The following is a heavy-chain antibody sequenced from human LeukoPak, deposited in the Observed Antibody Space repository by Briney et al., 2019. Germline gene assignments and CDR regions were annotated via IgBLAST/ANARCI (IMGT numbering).Heavy chain of an antibody. CDR3: ARTRYCSSTSCLKYFDY. D-gene: IGHD2-2*01. J-gene: IGHJ4*02. CDR1: GGTFSSYA. CDR2: IIPIFGTA. Sequence: SVKVSCKASGGTFSSYAISWVRQAPGQGLEWMGGIIPIFGTANYAQKFQGRVTITADESTSTAYMELSSQRSEDTAVYYCARTRYCSSTSCLKYFDYWGQGTLVTVSS. V-gene: IGHV1-69*13.